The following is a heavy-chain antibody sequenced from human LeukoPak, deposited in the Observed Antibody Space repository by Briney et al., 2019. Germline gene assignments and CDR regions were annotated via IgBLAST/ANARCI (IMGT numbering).Heavy chain of an antibody. CDR1: GFTFSSHA. D-gene: IGHD5-12*01. Sequence: GGSLRLSCLASGFTFSSHAMHWVRQAPGKGLEYVSVISSNGGSTYYADSVKGRFTISRDNSMHTLYLQMNSLRAEDTAVYYCAKGSNRGVATIDYWGQGTLVTVSS. J-gene: IGHJ4*02. CDR3: AKGSNRGVATIDY. V-gene: IGHV3-64*04. CDR2: ISSNGGST.